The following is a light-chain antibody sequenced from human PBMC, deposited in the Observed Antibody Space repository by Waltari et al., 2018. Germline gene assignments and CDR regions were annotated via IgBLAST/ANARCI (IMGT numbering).Light chain of an antibody. Sequence: HSALAQPASVSGSPGQSIAIACPGPSCGVRGYTYVLLYQQHPGKAPRLMIYDVNNRPSGVSNRFSGSKSGNTASLTISGLQAEDEADYYCSSFTRTNSWVFGGGTKLTVL. J-gene: IGLJ3*02. CDR2: DVN. V-gene: IGLV2-14*03. CDR3: SSFTRTNSWV. CDR1: SCGVRGYTY.